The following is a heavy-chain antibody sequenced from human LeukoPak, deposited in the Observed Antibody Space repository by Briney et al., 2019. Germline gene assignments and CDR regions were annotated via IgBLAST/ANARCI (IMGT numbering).Heavy chain of an antibody. CDR1: GYRFTTYW. CDR2: IYPGDSTI. D-gene: IGHD6-13*01. V-gene: IGHV5-51*01. CDR3: ARSDSSPFHFDL. J-gene: IGHJ4*02. Sequence: GESLKISCKGSGYRFTTYWIGWVRQMPGKGLEWMGVIYPGDSTIKYSPPFEGQVTISADKSSSTAYLQWSSLKASDTAVYYCARSDSSPFHFDLWGQGTLSPSPQ.